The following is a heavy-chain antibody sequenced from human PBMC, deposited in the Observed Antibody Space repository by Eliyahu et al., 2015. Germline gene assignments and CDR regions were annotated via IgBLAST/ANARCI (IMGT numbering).Heavy chain of an antibody. CDR3: ARFGEIMIARDDFDY. CDR2: IYYSGST. D-gene: IGHD3-16*01. Sequence: QVQLQESGPGLVKPSETLSLTCTVSGGXVSXGSYYWXWXRXXPGKGLEWIGYIYYSGSTNYNPSLKSRVTISVDTSKNQFSLKLSSVTAADTAVYYCARFGEIMIARDDFDYWGQGTLVTVSS. J-gene: IGHJ4*02. V-gene: IGHV4-61*01. CDR1: GGXVSXGSYY.